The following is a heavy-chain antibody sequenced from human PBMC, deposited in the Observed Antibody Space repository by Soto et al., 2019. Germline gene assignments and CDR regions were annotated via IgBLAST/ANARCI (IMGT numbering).Heavy chain of an antibody. D-gene: IGHD3-22*01. J-gene: IGHJ5*02. Sequence: XSVKVSCKASGYTFTSYYRHWVRQAPGQGLEWMGIINPSGGSTNYAQKFQGRVTITADESTSTAYMELSSLRSEDTAVYYCARASVIVGSWFDPWGQGTLVTVSS. CDR1: GYTFTSYY. CDR3: ARASVIVGSWFDP. V-gene: IGHV1-46*01. CDR2: INPSGGST.